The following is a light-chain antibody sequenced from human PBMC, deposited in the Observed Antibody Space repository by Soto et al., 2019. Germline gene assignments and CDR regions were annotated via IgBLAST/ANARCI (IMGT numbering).Light chain of an antibody. Sequence: QSALTQPASVSGSPGQSITISCTGTSSDIGAYNYVSWYQQHPGKAPELMIYEVSNRPSGVSSRFSGSKSGNTASLTISGLQAEDEADYYCSSYTGSSNWVFGGGTQLTVL. CDR1: SSDIGAYNY. V-gene: IGLV2-14*01. J-gene: IGLJ3*02. CDR3: SSYTGSSNWV. CDR2: EVS.